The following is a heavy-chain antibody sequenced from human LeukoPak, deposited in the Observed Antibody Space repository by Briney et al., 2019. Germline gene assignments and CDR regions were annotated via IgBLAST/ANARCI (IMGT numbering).Heavy chain of an antibody. V-gene: IGHV4-59*08. Sequence: SETLSLTCAVSGGSINSHYWGWIRQPTGKGLQWIGDIYYTGKNTYNPSLKSRVTISLDTSKDHLSLNLTSVLAADTAIYYCVRRDSGWNYFDYWGQGILVTVSS. CDR2: IYYTGKN. CDR1: GGSINSHY. CDR3: VRRDSGWNYFDY. D-gene: IGHD5-12*01. J-gene: IGHJ4*02.